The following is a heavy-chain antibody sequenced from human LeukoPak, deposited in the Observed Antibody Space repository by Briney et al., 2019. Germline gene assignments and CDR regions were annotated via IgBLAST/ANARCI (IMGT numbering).Heavy chain of an antibody. Sequence: ASVKVSCKASGYTFTGYYMHWVRQAPGQGLEWMGWINPNSGGTNYAQKFQGRVTMTRDTSISTAYMELSRLRSDDTAVYYCARVPTTVTSRGDYWGQGTLVTVSS. CDR1: GYTFTGYY. V-gene: IGHV1-2*02. CDR2: INPNSGGT. CDR3: ARVPTTVTSRGDY. D-gene: IGHD4-17*01. J-gene: IGHJ4*02.